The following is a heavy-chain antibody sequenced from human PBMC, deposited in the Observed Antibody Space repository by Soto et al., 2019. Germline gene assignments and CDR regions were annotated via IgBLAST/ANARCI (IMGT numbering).Heavy chain of an antibody. D-gene: IGHD5-12*01. J-gene: IGHJ4*02. Sequence: EVQLLESGGGLVQPGGSLRLSCAASGVSFSSYAMVWVRLAPGKGLEWVSVISARGGSSYFADSVKGRFTISRDNSKNVLSLEMTSLRAEDTAIYFCAKGSIEYSASVDNWGQGTLVLVSS. V-gene: IGHV3-23*01. CDR1: GVSFSSYA. CDR3: AKGSIEYSASVDN. CDR2: ISARGGSS.